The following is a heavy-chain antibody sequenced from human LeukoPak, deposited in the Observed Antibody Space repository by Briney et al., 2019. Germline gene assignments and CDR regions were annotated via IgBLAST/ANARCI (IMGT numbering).Heavy chain of an antibody. D-gene: IGHD3-9*01. CDR3: ARDFDWSGNRYDY. Sequence: GRTLRLSRAASLFTYRVYSMNGVPHAPRKGLEGVSCISSSSNYINYAASVQGRFTITRDNPNNTLYLQLNSLRAEDTAVYYCARDFDWSGNRYDYWGQGTLVTV. V-gene: IGHV3-21*06. J-gene: IGHJ4*02. CDR1: LFTYRVYS. CDR2: ISSSSNYI.